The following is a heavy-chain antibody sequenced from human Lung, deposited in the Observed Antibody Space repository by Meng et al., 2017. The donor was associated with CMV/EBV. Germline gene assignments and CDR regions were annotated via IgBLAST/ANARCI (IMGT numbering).Heavy chain of an antibody. D-gene: IGHD2-2*01. J-gene: IGHJ6*02. CDR2: MNPNSGNT. V-gene: IGHV1-8*01. Sequence: SVXVSXXASGYMFTTYDINWVRQATGQGLEWMGWMNPNSGNTGYAQKFQGRVTLTRVTSISTAYMELISLTSDDTAVYYCARTRIEVEPDGRKIKYYNYGMDVWGQGTTVTVSS. CDR1: GYMFTTYD. CDR3: ARTRIEVEPDGRKIKYYNYGMDV.